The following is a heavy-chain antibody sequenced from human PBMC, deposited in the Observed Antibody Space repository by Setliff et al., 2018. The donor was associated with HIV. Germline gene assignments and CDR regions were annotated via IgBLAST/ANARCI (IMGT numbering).Heavy chain of an antibody. CDR1: GGPISSSSYY. D-gene: IGHD3-9*01. CDR3: ARGDILTGPERY. V-gene: IGHV4-39*01. CDR2: IYYSGST. Sequence: TLSLTCTVSGGPISSSSYYWGWIRQPPGKGLEWIGSIYYSGSTYYNPSLKSRVTISVDTSKNQFSLKLSSVTAADTAVYYCARGDILTGPERYWGQGTLVTVSS. J-gene: IGHJ4*02.